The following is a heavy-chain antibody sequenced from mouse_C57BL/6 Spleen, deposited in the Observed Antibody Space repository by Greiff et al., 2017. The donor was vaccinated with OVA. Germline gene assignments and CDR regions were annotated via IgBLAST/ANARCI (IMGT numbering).Heavy chain of an antibody. CDR1: GFTFSDYG. Sequence: EVHLVESGGGLVKPGGSLKLSCAASGFTFSDYGMHWVRQAPEKGLEWVAYISSGSSTIYYADTVKGRFTISRDNAKNTLFLQMTSLRSEDTAMYYCASSYYYGSRYYAMDYWGQGTSVTVSS. J-gene: IGHJ4*01. CDR2: ISSGSSTI. D-gene: IGHD1-1*01. V-gene: IGHV5-17*01. CDR3: ASSYYYGSRYYAMDY.